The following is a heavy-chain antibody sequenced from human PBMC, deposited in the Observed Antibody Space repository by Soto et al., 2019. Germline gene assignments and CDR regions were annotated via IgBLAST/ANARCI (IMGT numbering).Heavy chain of an antibody. J-gene: IGHJ4*02. V-gene: IGHV4-59*08. D-gene: IGHD5-18*01. Sequence: SETLSLTCTVSGGSISSYYWSWIRQPPGKGLEWIGYIYYSGTTNYNPSLKSRVTISVDTSKNQLSLKLSSVTAADTAVYYCARRYGYSFDYWGQGTLVTFSS. CDR3: ARRYGYSFDY. CDR2: IYYSGTT. CDR1: GGSISSYY.